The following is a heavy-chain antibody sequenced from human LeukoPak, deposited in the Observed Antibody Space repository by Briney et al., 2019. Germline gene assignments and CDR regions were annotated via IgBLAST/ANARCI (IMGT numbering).Heavy chain of an antibody. CDR3: ARASSRWFDP. Sequence: PSETLSLTCSVSGGSISSGGNYWSWIRHPPGEGLEWIGYIYHSGTTYYNPSLKSRVTISVDTSWNQFSLNLRSVTAADTAVYYCARASSRWFDPWGQGTLVTVSS. J-gene: IGHJ5*02. CDR1: GGSISSGGNY. V-gene: IGHV4-30-2*01. CDR2: IYHSGTT.